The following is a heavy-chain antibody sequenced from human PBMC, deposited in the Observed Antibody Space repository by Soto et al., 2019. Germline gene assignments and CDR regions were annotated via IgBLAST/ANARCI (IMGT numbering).Heavy chain of an antibody. Sequence: QVQIQQWGAGLLKPSETLSLTCAVYGGSFIDYYWTWIRQPPGKGLEWIGEINHSGSTNHNPSLKGRVSISVDASKNQFSLNLSSVTAADTAVYYCTRAPRRVTVVRGLLRSALFDPWGQGTLVTVSS. D-gene: IGHD3-10*01. CDR1: GGSFIDYY. CDR2: INHSGST. V-gene: IGHV4-34*02. CDR3: TRAPRRVTVVRGLLRSALFDP. J-gene: IGHJ5*02.